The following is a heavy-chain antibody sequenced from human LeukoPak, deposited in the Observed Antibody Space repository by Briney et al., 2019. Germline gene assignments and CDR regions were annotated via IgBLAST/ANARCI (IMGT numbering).Heavy chain of an antibody. V-gene: IGHV3-74*01. CDR1: GFTFSSYW. D-gene: IGHD5-18*01. J-gene: IGHJ5*02. Sequence: GGSLRLSCAASGFTFSSYWMHWVRQAPGKGLVWVSRINSDGSSTSYADSVKGRFTISRGNAKNTLYLQMNSLRAEDTAVYYCARVGPYSYGYDHWGQGTLVTVSS. CDR2: INSDGSST. CDR3: ARVGPYSYGYDH.